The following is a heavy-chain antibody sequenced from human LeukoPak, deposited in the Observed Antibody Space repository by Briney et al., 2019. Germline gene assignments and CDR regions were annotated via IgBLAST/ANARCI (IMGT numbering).Heavy chain of an antibody. D-gene: IGHD3-16*01. Sequence: GGSLRLSCLTSGFTLSTNAMSWVRQAPGKGLEWVSTISGSGDSTYYSDSVKGRFTISRDNSENTLYLQLNSLRAEDTAVYYCAKGGWGTVLDYWGQGTLVTVSP. J-gene: IGHJ4*02. CDR1: GFTLSTNA. CDR3: AKGGWGTVLDY. CDR2: ISGSGDST. V-gene: IGHV3-23*01.